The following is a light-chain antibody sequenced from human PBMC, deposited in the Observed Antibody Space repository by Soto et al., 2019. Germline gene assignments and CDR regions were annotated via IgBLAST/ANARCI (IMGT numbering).Light chain of an antibody. CDR3: QQYGSSPYT. J-gene: IGKJ2*01. CDR2: GAS. CDR1: QSVGSSY. V-gene: IGKV3-20*01. Sequence: EMVLTQSPGTLSLSPGERATLSRRASQSVGSSYLAWYQQKPGQAPRLLIYGASSRATGIPDRFSGSGSGTDFTLTISRLEPEDFAVYYCQQYGSSPYTFGQGTKLEIK.